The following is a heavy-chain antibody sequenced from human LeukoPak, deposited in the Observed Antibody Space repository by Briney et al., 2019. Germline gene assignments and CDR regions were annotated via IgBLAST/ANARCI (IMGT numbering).Heavy chain of an antibody. CDR1: GFTFSSFG. Sequence: GGSLRLSCAASGFTFSSFGIHWVRQAPGKGLEWVAIVWYDGSNKYYADSVKGRFTISRDNSKNTLYLQMNSPRAEDTAVYYCARDVVAATQTFSYGMDVWGQGTTVTVSS. J-gene: IGHJ6*02. CDR3: ARDVVAATQTFSYGMDV. D-gene: IGHD2-15*01. V-gene: IGHV3-33*01. CDR2: VWYDGSNK.